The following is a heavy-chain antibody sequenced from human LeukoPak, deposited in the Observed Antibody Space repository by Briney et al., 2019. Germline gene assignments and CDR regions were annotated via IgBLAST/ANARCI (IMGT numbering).Heavy chain of an antibody. CDR2: INGDGRTT. CDR1: GFTFSPYW. CDR3: AKRPGDYDFWSGFDY. J-gene: IGHJ4*02. D-gene: IGHD3-3*01. V-gene: IGHV3-74*01. Sequence: PGGSLRLSCAASGFTFSPYWMHWVRQSPGKGLVWVSRINGDGRTTTYADSVKGRFTIPRDNSKNTLYLQMNSLRAEDTAVYYCAKRPGDYDFWSGFDYWGQGTLVTVSS.